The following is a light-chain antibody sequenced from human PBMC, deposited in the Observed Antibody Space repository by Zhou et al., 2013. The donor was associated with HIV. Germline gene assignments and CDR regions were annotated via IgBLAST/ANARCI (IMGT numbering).Light chain of an antibody. Sequence: EIVMTQSPATLSVSPGERVTLSCRASQSVSSNLAWYQQKPGQGPRLLIYGASSRATGIPDRFSGSGSGTDFTLTINRLEPEDFAVYYCQQYGSSPPVTFGQGTRLEIK. V-gene: IGKV3-20*01. J-gene: IGKJ5*01. CDR2: GAS. CDR3: QQYGSSPPVT. CDR1: QSVSSN.